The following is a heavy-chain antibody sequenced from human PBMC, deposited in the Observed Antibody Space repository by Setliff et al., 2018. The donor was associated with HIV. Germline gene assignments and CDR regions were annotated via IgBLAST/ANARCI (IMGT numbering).Heavy chain of an antibody. J-gene: IGHJ4*02. CDR2: MYSAGNI. CDR1: GFGFSSTY. CDR3: ARGGEYFDY. D-gene: IGHD3-16*01. V-gene: IGHV3-53*01. Sequence: PEGSLRLSCAAAGFGFSSTYMNWVRQAPGKGPEWLSIMYSAGNIYYADSVEGRFTISRDNSENTLYLQMDSLRAEDRAVYYCARGGEYFDYWGQGTLVTVSS.